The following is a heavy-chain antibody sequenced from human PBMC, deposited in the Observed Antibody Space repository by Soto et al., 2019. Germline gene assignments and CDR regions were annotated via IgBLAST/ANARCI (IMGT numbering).Heavy chain of an antibody. Sequence: EVQLVESGGGLVQPGGSLSLSFAASGFTFTTFSRNWVRQAPGRGLGWISYISAGGRPISYADSVKGRFTISRDNARNSLSLPMDSLRVEDTAVYYCARDLGWAFDFWGLGTLVTVSS. CDR1: GFTFTTFS. CDR3: ARDLGWAFDF. CDR2: ISAGGRPI. V-gene: IGHV3-48*01. D-gene: IGHD6-19*01. J-gene: IGHJ4*02.